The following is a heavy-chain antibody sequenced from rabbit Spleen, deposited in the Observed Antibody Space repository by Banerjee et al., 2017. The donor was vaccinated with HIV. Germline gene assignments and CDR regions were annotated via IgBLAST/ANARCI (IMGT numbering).Heavy chain of an antibody. Sequence: EQLEESGGGLVKPEGSLTLTCKASGVSLNDKDVMCWVRQAPGKGLEWIACINIVTGKSVYASWAKGRFTISKTSSTTVTLQMTSLTAADTATYFCARGSAAMTMLITGYYLGLWGQGTLVTVS. V-gene: IGHV1S45*01. CDR2: INIVTGKS. CDR1: GVSLNDKDV. J-gene: IGHJ3*01. D-gene: IGHD2-1*01. CDR3: ARGSAAMTMLITGYYLGL.